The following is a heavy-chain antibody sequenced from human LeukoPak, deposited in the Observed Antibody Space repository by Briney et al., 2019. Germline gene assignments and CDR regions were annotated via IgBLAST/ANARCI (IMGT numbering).Heavy chain of an antibody. CDR3: ARDSLGPYYYGSGSSYYYYMDV. V-gene: IGHV4-59*01. D-gene: IGHD3-10*01. Sequence: SETLSLTCTVSGGSISSYYWSWIRQPPGKGLEWIGYIYYSGSTNYNPSLKSRVTISVDTSKNQFSLKLSSVTAADTAVYYCARDSLGPYYYGSGSSYYYYMDVWGKGTTVTISS. CDR2: IYYSGST. J-gene: IGHJ6*03. CDR1: GGSISSYY.